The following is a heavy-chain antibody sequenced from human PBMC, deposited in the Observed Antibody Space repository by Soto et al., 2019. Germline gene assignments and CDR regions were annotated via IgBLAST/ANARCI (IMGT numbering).Heavy chain of an antibody. Sequence: ASVKVSCKVSGYTLTELSMHWVRQAPGKGLEWMGGFDPEDGETIYAQKFQGRVTMTEDTSTDTACMELSSLRSEDTAVYYCATSLLKGSSGYYNDDFDIWGQGTMVTVS. CDR1: GYTLTELS. CDR2: FDPEDGET. D-gene: IGHD3-22*01. CDR3: ATSLLKGSSGYYNDDFDI. J-gene: IGHJ3*02. V-gene: IGHV1-24*01.